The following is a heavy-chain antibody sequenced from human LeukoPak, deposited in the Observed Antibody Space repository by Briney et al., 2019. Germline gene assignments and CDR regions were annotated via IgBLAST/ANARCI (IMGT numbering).Heavy chain of an antibody. CDR1: GGSISSRPYY. Sequence: SETLSLTCSVSGGSISSRPYYWGWIRQPPGKGLKWIGSIYYSGSTYYNPSLRSRVTISVNTSKNQFSLKLSSVTATDTAVYYCARGDCSSTICYSPMDVWGKGTTVTISS. CDR3: ARGDCSSTICYSPMDV. J-gene: IGHJ6*03. D-gene: IGHD2-2*01. V-gene: IGHV4-39*01. CDR2: IYYSGST.